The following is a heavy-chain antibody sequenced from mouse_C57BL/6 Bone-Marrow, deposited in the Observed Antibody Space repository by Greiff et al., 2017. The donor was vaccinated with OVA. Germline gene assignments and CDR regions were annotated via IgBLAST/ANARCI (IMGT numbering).Heavy chain of an antibody. CDR2: IDPSDSYT. V-gene: IGHV1-69*01. J-gene: IGHJ2*01. D-gene: IGHD2-2*01. CDR3: AREGGYYGYYFDY. Sequence: QVQLQQPGAELVMPGASVKLSCKASGYTFTSYWMHWVKQRPGQGLEWIGEIDPSDSYTNYNQKFKGKSTLTVDKSSSTAYMQLSSLTSEDSAVYYCAREGGYYGYYFDYGGQGTTLTVSS. CDR1: GYTFTSYW.